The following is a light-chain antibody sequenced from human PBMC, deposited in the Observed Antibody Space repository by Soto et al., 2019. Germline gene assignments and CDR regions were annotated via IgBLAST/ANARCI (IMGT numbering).Light chain of an antibody. V-gene: IGLV2-14*01. CDR1: SSDVGGYNY. CDR3: SSYTSSSTLRV. CDR2: EVR. Sequence: QSVLTQPASVSGSPGQSITISCTGTSSDVGGYNYVSWYQQHPGKAPKLMIYEVRNRPSGVSNRFSGSKSGNTASLTISGLQAEDEADYYCSSYTSSSTLRVFGTGTKVTVL. J-gene: IGLJ1*01.